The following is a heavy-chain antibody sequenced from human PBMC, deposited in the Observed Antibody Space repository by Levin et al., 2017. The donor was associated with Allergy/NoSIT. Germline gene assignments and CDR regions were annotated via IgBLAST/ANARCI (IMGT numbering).Heavy chain of an antibody. V-gene: IGHV1-46*01. J-gene: IGHJ4*02. CDR2: INPSGGST. CDR1: GYTFTSYY. CDR3: ARVPTSVAGTRGVFDY. Sequence: GASVKVSCKASGYTFTSYYMHWVRQAPGQGLEWMGIINPSGGSTSYAQKFQGRVTMTRDTSTSTVYMELSSLRSEDTAVYYCARVPTSVAGTRGVFDYWGQGTLVTVSS. D-gene: IGHD6-19*01.